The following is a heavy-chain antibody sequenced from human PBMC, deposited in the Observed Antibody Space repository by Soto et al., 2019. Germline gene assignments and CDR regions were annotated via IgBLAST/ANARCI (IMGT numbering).Heavy chain of an antibody. D-gene: IGHD5-12*01. V-gene: IGHV4-34*01. CDR2: INHSGST. J-gene: IGHJ4*02. CDR3: ARGPGYSGYDATGIFDY. CDR1: GGSFSGYY. Sequence: SETLSLTCAVYGGSFSGYYWSWIRQPPGKGLEWIGEINHSGSTNYNPSLKSRVTISVDTSKNQFSLKLSSVTAADTAVYYCARGPGYSGYDATGIFDYWGQGTLVTLSS.